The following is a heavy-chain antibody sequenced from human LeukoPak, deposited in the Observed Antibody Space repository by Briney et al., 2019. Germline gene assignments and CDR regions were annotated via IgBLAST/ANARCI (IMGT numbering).Heavy chain of an antibody. CDR1: GYTFSGYY. V-gene: IGHV1-2*02. Sequence: ASVKVSCKASGYTFSGYYMHWVRQAPGQGLEWMGWINPNSGGTYYTQKFQGRVTMTRDTSISTAYMELSSLRSEDMAVYYCARSGWYDNWFDPWGQGTLVTVSS. CDR2: INPNSGGT. J-gene: IGHJ5*02. CDR3: ARSGWYDNWFDP. D-gene: IGHD6-19*01.